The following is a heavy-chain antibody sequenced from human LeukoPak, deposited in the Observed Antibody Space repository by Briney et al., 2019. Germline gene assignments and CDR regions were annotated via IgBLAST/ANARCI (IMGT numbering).Heavy chain of an antibody. D-gene: IGHD6-13*01. CDR2: MNPNSGNT. CDR3: ATNLSWDYYYYGMDV. V-gene: IGHV1-8*01. J-gene: IGHJ6*02. Sequence: ASVKVSCKASGYTFTSYDINWVRQATGQGLEWMGWMNPNSGNTGYAQKFQGRVTMTRNTSISTAYMELSSLRSEDTAVYYCATNLSWDYYYYGMDVWGQGTTVTVSS. CDR1: GYTFTSYD.